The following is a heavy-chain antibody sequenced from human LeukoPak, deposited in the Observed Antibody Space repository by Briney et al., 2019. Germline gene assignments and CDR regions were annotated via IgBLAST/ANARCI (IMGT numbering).Heavy chain of an antibody. V-gene: IGHV4-39*02. Sequence: PSETLSLTCTVSGGSISSSSYYWGWIRQPPGKGLEWIGSIYYSGSTYYNPSLKSRVTLSVDTSKNQFSLKLSSVTAADTAVYYCAREGSGRNNWFDPWGQGTLVTVSS. J-gene: IGHJ5*02. CDR3: AREGSGRNNWFDP. CDR2: IYYSGST. D-gene: IGHD2-15*01. CDR1: GGSISSSSYY.